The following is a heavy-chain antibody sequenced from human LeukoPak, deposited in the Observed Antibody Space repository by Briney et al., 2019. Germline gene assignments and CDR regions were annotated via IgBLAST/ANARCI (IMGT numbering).Heavy chain of an antibody. CDR2: MNPNSGNT. D-gene: IGHD2-2*02. CDR1: GYTFTSYD. Sequence: ASVKVSCKASGYTFTSYDINWVRQATGQGLEWMGWMNPNSGNTGYAQKFQGRVTMTRNTSISTAYLELSSLRSEDTAVYYCARGEIVVVPAAITDYYYGMDVWGQGTTVTVSS. V-gene: IGHV1-8*01. J-gene: IGHJ6*02. CDR3: ARGEIVVVPAAITDYYYGMDV.